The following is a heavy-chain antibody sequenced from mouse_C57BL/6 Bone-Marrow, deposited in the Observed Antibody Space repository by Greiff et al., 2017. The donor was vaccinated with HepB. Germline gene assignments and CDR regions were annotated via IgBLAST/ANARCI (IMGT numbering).Heavy chain of an antibody. Sequence: QVQLQQPGAELVKPGASVKLSCKASGYTFTSYWMHWVKQRPGQGLEWIGMIHPNSGSTNYNEKFKSKATLTVDTSSSTAYMQLSSLTSEDSAFYYCAREDYGSSYYFDYWGQGTTLTVSS. V-gene: IGHV1-64*01. D-gene: IGHD1-1*01. J-gene: IGHJ2*01. CDR1: GYTFTSYW. CDR2: IHPNSGST. CDR3: AREDYGSSYYFDY.